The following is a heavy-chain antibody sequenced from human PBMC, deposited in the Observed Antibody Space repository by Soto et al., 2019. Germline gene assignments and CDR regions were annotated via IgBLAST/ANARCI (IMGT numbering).Heavy chain of an antibody. Sequence: GGSLRLSCAASGFSFRSHAMSWVRQAPGKGLEWVSAISADGGDTHYADSLKGRFTISRDNFKNTVSLQMDSLRAEDTAVYYCTNEAYGAVTYYFDSWGQGTLVTVSS. CDR1: GFSFRSHA. CDR3: TNEAYGAVTYYFDS. J-gene: IGHJ4*02. D-gene: IGHD3-10*01. V-gene: IGHV3-23*01. CDR2: ISADGGDT.